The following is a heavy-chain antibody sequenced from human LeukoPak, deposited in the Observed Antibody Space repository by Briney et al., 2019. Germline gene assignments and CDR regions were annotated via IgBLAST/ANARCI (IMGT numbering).Heavy chain of an antibody. CDR3: ARSTEGLLTFDS. Sequence: SGPALVKPTQTLTLTCTVSGFSVSTSGLCVSWIRQSPGKVPEWLARIDWDNDPFYTPSLKTRLTISKDTSKNQVVLTMTNMDAADTSRYFCARSTEGLLTFDSWGQGILVTVSS. CDR2: IDWDNDP. V-gene: IGHV2-70*17. D-gene: IGHD1-26*01. CDR1: GFSVSTSGLC. J-gene: IGHJ4*02.